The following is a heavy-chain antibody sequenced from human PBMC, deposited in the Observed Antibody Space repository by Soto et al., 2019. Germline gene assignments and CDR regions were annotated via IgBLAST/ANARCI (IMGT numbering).Heavy chain of an antibody. Sequence: SETLSLTCAVSGYSISSSNWWGWIRQPPGKGLEWIGYIYYSGTTYYNPSLKSRVTISVDTSKNQFSLKLSSVTAADTAVYYCAKLAGYCSGNSCHGDYAMEVWGQGTTVTVSS. CDR3: AKLAGYCSGNSCHGDYAMEV. J-gene: IGHJ6*02. V-gene: IGHV4-28*01. CDR1: GYSISSSNW. D-gene: IGHD2-2*01. CDR2: IYYSGTT.